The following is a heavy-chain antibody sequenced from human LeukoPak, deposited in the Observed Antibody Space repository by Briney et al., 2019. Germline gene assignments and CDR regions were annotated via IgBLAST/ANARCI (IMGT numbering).Heavy chain of an antibody. J-gene: IGHJ4*02. CDR3: ARATSGTYYYFDS. Sequence: PSETLSLTCTVSGGAIRSSSYYWGWIRQPPEKGLEWIGSIYYSGSTYYNPSLKSRVTISVDTSKSQFSLKLSSVTAADTAVYYCARATSGTYYYFDSWGRGTLVSVSS. CDR2: IYYSGST. CDR1: GGAIRSSSYY. D-gene: IGHD3-10*01. V-gene: IGHV4-39*01.